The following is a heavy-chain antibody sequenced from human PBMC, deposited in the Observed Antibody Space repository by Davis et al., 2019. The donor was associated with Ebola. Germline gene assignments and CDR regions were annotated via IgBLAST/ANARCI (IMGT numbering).Heavy chain of an antibody. Sequence: GESLKPPCAAPGFTFYNYAMSRVRQAPGKGPELVSSFRCSGGRTYHADSVKGRFTISRDNTKNTLYLQMNSLRAEDTAVYYCANSRSTWADYFDYWGQGTLVTVSS. J-gene: IGHJ4*02. V-gene: IGHV3-23*01. CDR3: ANSRSTWADYFDY. D-gene: IGHD7-27*01. CDR2: FRCSGGRT. CDR1: GFTFYNYA.